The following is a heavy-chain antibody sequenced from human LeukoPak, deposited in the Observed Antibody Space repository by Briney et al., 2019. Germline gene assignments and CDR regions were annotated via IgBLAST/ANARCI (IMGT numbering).Heavy chain of an antibody. CDR1: GYTFTNYA. Sequence: ASVKVSCKASGYTFTNYAMNWVRQAPGQGLEWMGWINTNTGNPTYAQGFTGRFVFSLDTSVSTAYLQISSLKAEDTAVYYCARERADYGDYEVDPWGQGTLVTVSS. V-gene: IGHV7-4-1*02. CDR3: ARERADYGDYEVDP. CDR2: INTNTGNP. D-gene: IGHD4-17*01. J-gene: IGHJ5*02.